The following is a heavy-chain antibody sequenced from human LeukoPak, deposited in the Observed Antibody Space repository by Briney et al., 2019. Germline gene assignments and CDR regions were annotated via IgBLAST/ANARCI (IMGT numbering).Heavy chain of an antibody. CDR2: IYYSGST. Sequence: SETLSLTCTVSGGSISSHYWRWIRQPPGKGLEWIGYIYYSGSTNYNPSLKSRFTISVDTSKNQFSLRLSSVTAADTAVYYCARSTGTTLVVDYWGQGTLVTVSS. J-gene: IGHJ4*02. CDR3: ARSTGTTLVVDY. CDR1: GGSISSHY. V-gene: IGHV4-59*11. D-gene: IGHD1-7*01.